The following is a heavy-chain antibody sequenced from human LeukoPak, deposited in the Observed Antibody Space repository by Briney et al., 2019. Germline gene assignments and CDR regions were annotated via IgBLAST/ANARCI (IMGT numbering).Heavy chain of an antibody. CDR1: GFTFSSYS. CDR3: ASGGQGTFDY. Sequence: GGSLRLSCAASGFTFSSYSMNWVRQAPGKGLEWVSSISSSSSYICYADSVKGRFTISRDNAKNSLYLQMSSLRAEDTAVYYCASGGQGTFDYWGQGTLVTVSS. J-gene: IGHJ4*02. V-gene: IGHV3-21*01. D-gene: IGHD1-1*01. CDR2: ISSSSSYI.